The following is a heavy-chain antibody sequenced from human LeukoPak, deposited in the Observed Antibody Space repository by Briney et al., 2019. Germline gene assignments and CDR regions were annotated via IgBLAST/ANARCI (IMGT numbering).Heavy chain of an antibody. V-gene: IGHV3-30*03. CDR3: AREKYPGSGSYYIFDY. J-gene: IGHJ4*02. CDR2: ISYDGSNK. CDR1: GFTFSSYG. Sequence: GRSLRLSCAASGFTFSSYGMHWVRQAPGKGLEWVAVISYDGSNKYYADSVKGRFTISRDNSKNTLYLQMNSLRAEDTAVYYCAREKYPGSGSYYIFDYWGQGTLVTVSS. D-gene: IGHD1-26*01.